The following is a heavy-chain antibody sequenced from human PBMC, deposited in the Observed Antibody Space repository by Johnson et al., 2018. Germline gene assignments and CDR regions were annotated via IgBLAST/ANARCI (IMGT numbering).Heavy chain of an antibody. CDR1: GYRFTTYW. D-gene: IGHD5-18*01. J-gene: IGHJ3*02. Sequence: VQLVQSGAEVKEPGESLKISCKGSGYRFTTYWIAWVRQMPGKGLEWRGIIYPGDSDTRNSTSLQGQLTISADKSNSTAYLQCSSLKVPDSAMYYCARSGTAMVPDACHIWGQGTMVTVSS. CDR3: ARSGTAMVPDACHI. CDR2: IYPGDSDT. V-gene: IGHV5-51*03.